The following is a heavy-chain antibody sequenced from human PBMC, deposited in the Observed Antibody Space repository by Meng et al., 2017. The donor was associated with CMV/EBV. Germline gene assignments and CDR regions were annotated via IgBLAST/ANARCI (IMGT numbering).Heavy chain of an antibody. CDR3: AREWRRRRYDGNYNVPDGFDI. CDR1: GYTFTGHY. CDR2: INPNSGGT. V-gene: IGHV1-2*02. J-gene: IGHJ3*02. Sequence: ASVKVSCKASGYTFTGHYLHWVRQAPGQGLEWMGWINPNSGGTYYAQKFQGRAIMTRDTSTRTAYMDLSRLRSDDTALYYCAREWRRRRYDGNYNVPDGFDISGQGTMVPVSS. D-gene: IGHD1-26*01.